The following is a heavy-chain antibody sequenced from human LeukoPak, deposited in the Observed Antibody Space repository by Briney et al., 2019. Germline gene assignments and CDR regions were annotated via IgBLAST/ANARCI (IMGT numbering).Heavy chain of an antibody. Sequence: GGSLRLSCTASGFTFSSYWMTWVRQAPGKGLEWVANIHRDGSEKNYVDSVRGRFTISRDNAENSLYLQMNSLRAEDTAVYYCAKSDCSGGSCQYYFDYWGQGTLVTVSS. CDR3: AKSDCSGGSCQYYFDY. V-gene: IGHV3-7*03. J-gene: IGHJ4*02. CDR2: IHRDGSEK. CDR1: GFTFSSYW. D-gene: IGHD2-15*01.